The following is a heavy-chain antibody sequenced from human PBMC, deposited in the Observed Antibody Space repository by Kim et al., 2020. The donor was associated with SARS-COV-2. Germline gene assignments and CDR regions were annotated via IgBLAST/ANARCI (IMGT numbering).Heavy chain of an antibody. CDR1: GASLNYYY. Sequence: SETLFLTCTVSGASLNYYYWGWVRQPPGKGLEWIGYIYYTGSTKYHPSLEIRVTISVDTSRTQFSLRLNSVTAADTAVYYCARASSWGNNWFDPWHQGTLVTVPP. CDR3: ARASSWGNNWFDP. D-gene: IGHD6-13*01. V-gene: IGHV4-59*13. CDR2: IYYTGST. J-gene: IGHJ5*02.